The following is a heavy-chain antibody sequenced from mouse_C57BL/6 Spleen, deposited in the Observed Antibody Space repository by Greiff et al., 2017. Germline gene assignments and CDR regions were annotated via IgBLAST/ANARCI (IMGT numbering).Heavy chain of an antibody. CDR2: IYPGDGDT. Sequence: QVQLQQSGAELVKPGASVKISCKASGYAFSSYWMNWVKQRPGKGLEWIGQIYPGDGDTNYNGKFKGKATLTADKSSRTAYMQLSSLTSEDSAVYFCARDRDGRGGFDYWGQGTTLTVSS. J-gene: IGHJ2*01. V-gene: IGHV1-80*01. D-gene: IGHD3-3*01. CDR3: ARDRDGRGGFDY. CDR1: GYAFSSYW.